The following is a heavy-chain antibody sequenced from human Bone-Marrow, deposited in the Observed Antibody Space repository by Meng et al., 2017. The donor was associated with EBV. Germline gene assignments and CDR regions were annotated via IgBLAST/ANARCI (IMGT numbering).Heavy chain of an antibody. V-gene: IGHV1-18*01. J-gene: IGHJ4*02. CDR2: ISAYNGDT. CDR3: ARGMRNFNF. CDR1: GYTFGSFG. Sequence: QVQVVQTGVEVKKPGASVKVPCNAPGYTFGSFGTRWERQALGKGPEWMGWISAYNGDTKYAQKFQGRVTVTTDTSTSTAYMELRSLRRDDTAVYYCARGMRNFNFWGQGTLVTSPQ.